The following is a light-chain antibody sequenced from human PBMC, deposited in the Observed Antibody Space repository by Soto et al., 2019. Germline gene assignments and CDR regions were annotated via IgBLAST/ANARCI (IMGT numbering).Light chain of an antibody. CDR2: GAS. Sequence: DTQMTQSPSTLSASVGDTVTITCRARQNINNWLAWYQQKPEKVPKLLIYGASTLEDGVPSRFSGSRSGTEFTLTINSLQPDDFATYYCQRYDGYFGQGTKVDNK. J-gene: IGKJ2*01. V-gene: IGKV1-5*01. CDR3: QRYDGY. CDR1: QNINNW.